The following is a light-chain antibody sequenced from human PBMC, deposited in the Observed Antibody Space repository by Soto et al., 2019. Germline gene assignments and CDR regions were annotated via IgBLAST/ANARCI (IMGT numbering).Light chain of an antibody. CDR3: SSYTNSDTLV. CDR2: EVS. CDR1: SSDVGAYNY. J-gene: IGLJ3*02. V-gene: IGLV2-14*01. Sequence: QSALTQPASVSGSPGQSITISCTGTSSDVGAYNYVSWYQQHPGKAPKLMIFEVSNRPSGVPNRFSGSKSGNTASLTISGLQAEDEADYHCSSYTNSDTLVFGGGTKLTVL.